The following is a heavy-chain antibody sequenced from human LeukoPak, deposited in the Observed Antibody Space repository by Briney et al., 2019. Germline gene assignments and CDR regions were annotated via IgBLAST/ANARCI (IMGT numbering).Heavy chain of an antibody. CDR1: GFTFSSYE. D-gene: IGHD2-2*01. CDR2: ITTSGSTI. J-gene: IGHJ4*02. CDR3: ARRYCSSSICLLDY. V-gene: IGHV3-48*03. Sequence: PGGSLRLSCAASGFTFSSYEMNWVRQAPGKGLEWVSHITTSGSTIYYADSVKGRFTISRDNAKNSVYLQMNSLRAEDTAVYYCARRYCSSSICLLDYWGQGTLVTVSS.